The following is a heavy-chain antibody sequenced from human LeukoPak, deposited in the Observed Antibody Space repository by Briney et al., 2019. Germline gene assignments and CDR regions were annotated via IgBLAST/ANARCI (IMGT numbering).Heavy chain of an antibody. CDR3: ATHLGYRYDSDGHYPV. D-gene: IGHD3-22*01. Sequence: ASVKVSCKASGGTFSSYAISWVRQAPGQGLEWMGGIIPIFGTANYAQKFQGRVTITADKSTSTAYMELSSLRSEDTAVYYCATHLGYRYDSDGHYPVWGQGTQVTVSS. CDR1: GGTFSSYA. CDR2: IIPIFGTA. V-gene: IGHV1-69*06. J-gene: IGHJ4*02.